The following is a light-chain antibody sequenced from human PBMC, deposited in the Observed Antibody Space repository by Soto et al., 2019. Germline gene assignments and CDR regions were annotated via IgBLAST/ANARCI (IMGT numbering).Light chain of an antibody. J-gene: IGKJ4*01. CDR2: AAS. Sequence: DIQMTQSPSSLSAFVGDRVTITCRASQSISTYLNWYQQKPWNAPRVLIYAASRLESGLPSRFSGSGSGTDFILTINSLQPEDLGTYYCQQSDDSALTFGGGTKVEIK. CDR1: QSISTY. CDR3: QQSDDSALT. V-gene: IGKV1-39*01.